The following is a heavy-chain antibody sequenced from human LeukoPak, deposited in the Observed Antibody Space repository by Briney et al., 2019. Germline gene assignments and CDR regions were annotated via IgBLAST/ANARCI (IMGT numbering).Heavy chain of an antibody. V-gene: IGHV3-23*01. CDR2: IYSGGGST. CDR1: GFTFSSYW. Sequence: GGSLRLSCAASGFTFSSYWMSWVRQAPGKGLEWVSVIYSGGGSTYYADSVTGRFTISRDNSKNTLYLQMNSLRAEDTAVYYCAKVTRGYSFAFDIWGQGTMVTVSS. D-gene: IGHD5-12*01. CDR3: AKVTRGYSFAFDI. J-gene: IGHJ3*02.